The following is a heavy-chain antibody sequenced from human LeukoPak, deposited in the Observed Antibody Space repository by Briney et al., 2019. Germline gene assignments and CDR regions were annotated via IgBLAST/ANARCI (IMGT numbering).Heavy chain of an antibody. J-gene: IGHJ6*03. CDR1: GFTFSSYS. CDR2: ISSSSSYI. CDR3: AGPSPPYSSSTEYMDV. V-gene: IGHV3-21*01. D-gene: IGHD6-6*01. Sequence: GGSLRLSCAASGFTFSSYSMNWVRQAPGKGLEWVSSISSSSSYIYYADSVKGRFTISRDNAKNSLYLQMNGLRAEDTAVYYCAGPSPPYSSSTEYMDVWGKGTTVTVSS.